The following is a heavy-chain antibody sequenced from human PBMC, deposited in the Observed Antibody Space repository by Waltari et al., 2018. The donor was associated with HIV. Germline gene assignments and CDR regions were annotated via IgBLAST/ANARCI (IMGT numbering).Heavy chain of an antibody. CDR1: GFSLSTTAMR. J-gene: IGHJ3*02. Sequence: QVTLKESGPALVKPTQTLTLTCTFSGFSLSTTAMRVSWIRQPPGKALEWLARIDWDDDKFYSTSLKTRLTISKDTSKNQVVLTMTNMDPVDTATYYCARLDAVGATFDIWGQGTMVTVSS. CDR2: IDWDDDK. V-gene: IGHV2-70*04. D-gene: IGHD1-26*01. CDR3: ARLDAVGATFDI.